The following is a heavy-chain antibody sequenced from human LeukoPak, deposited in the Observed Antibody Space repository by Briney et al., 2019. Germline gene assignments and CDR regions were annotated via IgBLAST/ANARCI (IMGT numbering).Heavy chain of an antibody. D-gene: IGHD6-13*01. CDR3: AKDTLAAGLFFDY. CDR1: GFSFSGHW. CDR2: INQRGTDG. Sequence: GGSLRLSCAASGFSFSGHWMAWVRQAPGQGLEWVAKINQRGTDGYYVDSVQGRFTISRDNAKNSLYLQMNSLRVEDTAVYYCAKDTLAAGLFFDYWGQGTLVTVSS. V-gene: IGHV3-7*01. J-gene: IGHJ4*02.